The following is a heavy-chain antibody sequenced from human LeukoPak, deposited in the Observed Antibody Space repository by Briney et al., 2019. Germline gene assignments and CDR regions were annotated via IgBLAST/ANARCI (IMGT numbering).Heavy chain of an antibody. D-gene: IGHD6-13*01. CDR1: GGSISSSSYY. J-gene: IGHJ4*02. V-gene: IGHV4-39*07. Sequence: SETLSLTCTVSGGSISSSSYYWGWIRQPPGKGLEWIGSIYYSGSTYYNPSLKSRVTISVDTSKNQFSLKLSSVTAADTAVYYCARGTAAVDLDWGQGTLVTVSS. CDR3: ARGTAAVDLD. CDR2: IYYSGST.